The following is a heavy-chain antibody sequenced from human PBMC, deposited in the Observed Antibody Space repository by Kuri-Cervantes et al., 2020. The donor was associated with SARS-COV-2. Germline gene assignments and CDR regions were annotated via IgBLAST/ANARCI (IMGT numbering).Heavy chain of an antibody. J-gene: IGHJ6*02. CDR1: GYTFTGYY. D-gene: IGHD6-13*01. V-gene: IGHV1-2*04. Sequence: ASVKVSCKASGYTFTGYYMHWVRQAPGQGLEWMGWINPNSGGTNYAQKFQGWVTMTRDTSISTAYMELSRLRSDDTAVYYCARDHGDSSSWPHRVIRYYGMDVWGQGTTVTVSS. CDR2: INPNSGGT. CDR3: ARDHGDSSSWPHRVIRYYGMDV.